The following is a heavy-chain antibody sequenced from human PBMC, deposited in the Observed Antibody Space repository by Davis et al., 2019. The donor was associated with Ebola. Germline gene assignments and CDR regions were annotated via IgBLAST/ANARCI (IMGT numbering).Heavy chain of an antibody. J-gene: IGHJ5*02. CDR1: GYSFSSHD. CDR2: MNPNSGNT. Sequence: ASVKVSCKASGYSFSSHDINWVRQATGQALEWMGWMNPNSGNTDYARKFQGRVTMTRDITIGTAYMELTNLTSEDTAVYYCARAPEDSTGWNDWFNPWGQGTLVTVSS. CDR3: ARAPEDSTGWNDWFNP. D-gene: IGHD6-19*01. V-gene: IGHV1-8*01.